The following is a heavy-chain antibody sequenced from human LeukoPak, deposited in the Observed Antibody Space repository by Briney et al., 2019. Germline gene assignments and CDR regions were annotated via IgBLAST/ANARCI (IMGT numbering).Heavy chain of an antibody. CDR3: ASSPGGGGNYYFDY. CDR2: IYSGGST. D-gene: IGHD2-15*01. CDR1: GFTVRSNY. J-gene: IGHJ4*02. V-gene: IGHV3-66*01. Sequence: GGSLRLSCAVSGFTVRSNYMSWVRQAPGKGLQWVSVIYSGGSTYYADSVKGRFTISRDNSKNTLYLQMNSLRAEDTAVYYCASSPGGGGNYYFDYWGQGTLVTVSS.